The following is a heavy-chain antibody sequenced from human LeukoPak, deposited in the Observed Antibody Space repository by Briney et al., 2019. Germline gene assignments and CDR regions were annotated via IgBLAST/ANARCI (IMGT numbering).Heavy chain of an antibody. CDR2: IDPSDSYT. J-gene: IGHJ4*02. V-gene: IGHV5-10-1*01. CDR1: GYSFTSYW. Sequence: GESLRISCKCSGYSFTSYWISWVRQMPGKGLEWMGRIDPSDSYTNYSPSFQGHVTISADKSISTAYLQWSSLKASDTAMYYCASSYGSGSYYKDGDYWGQGTLVTVSS. D-gene: IGHD3-10*01. CDR3: ASSYGSGSYYKDGDY.